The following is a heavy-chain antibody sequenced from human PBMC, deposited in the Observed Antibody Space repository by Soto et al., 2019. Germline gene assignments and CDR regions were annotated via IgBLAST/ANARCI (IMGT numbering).Heavy chain of an antibody. V-gene: IGHV3-30-3*01. CDR2: ISYDGSNK. Sequence: GGSQRLSCAASGFNFSSYARHWVRQAPGKGLEWVAVISYDGSNKYYADSVKGRFTISRDNSKNTLYLQMNSLRAEDTAVYYCARGGGKWGKSGSYYYYYYGMDVWGQGTTVTVSS. CDR3: ARGGGKWGKSGSYYYYYYGMDV. J-gene: IGHJ6*02. CDR1: GFNFSSYA. D-gene: IGHD3-22*01.